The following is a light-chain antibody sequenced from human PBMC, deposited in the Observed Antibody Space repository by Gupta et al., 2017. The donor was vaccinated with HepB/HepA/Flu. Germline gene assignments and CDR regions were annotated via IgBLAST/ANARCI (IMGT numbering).Light chain of an antibody. V-gene: IGLV2-14*03. CDR3: NSETDTNNLVV. CDR2: DVN. J-gene: IGLJ2*01. Sequence: SALPQPASVSGSPGLSITISCTGTNSDFGAFNYVSWYQQHPAKAPNLLIYDVNNRPSGIADRFSGSKYGTTAAITTPGLQTEDEADYYWNSETDTNNLVVFGGGTKLTVL. CDR1: NSDFGAFNY.